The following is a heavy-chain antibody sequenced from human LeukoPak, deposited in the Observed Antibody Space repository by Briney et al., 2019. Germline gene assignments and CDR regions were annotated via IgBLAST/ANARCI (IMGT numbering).Heavy chain of an antibody. V-gene: IGHV4-59*12. D-gene: IGHD3-22*01. CDR3: ARDPGPLRMYYYDSSGPKGAFDI. CDR2: IYYSGSA. Sequence: SETLSLTCTVSGGSISSYYWSWIRQPPGKGLEWIGYIYYSGSANYNPSLKSRVTISVDTSKNQFSLKLSSVTAADTAVYYCARDPGPLRMYYYDSSGPKGAFDIWGQGTMVTVSS. J-gene: IGHJ3*02. CDR1: GGSISSYY.